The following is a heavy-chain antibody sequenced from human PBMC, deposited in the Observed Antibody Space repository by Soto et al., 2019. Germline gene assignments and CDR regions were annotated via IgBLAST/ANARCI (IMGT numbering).Heavy chain of an antibody. Sequence: GGSLRLSCAASGFTFSSYAMHCVRQAPGKGLEWVAVISYDGSSKYYADSVKGRFNISRDNYKNTLYLQMNSLRAEDTAVYYCAGVLAPDTAMDDYYYYGMDVWGQGTTATASS. CDR2: ISYDGSSK. J-gene: IGHJ6*02. V-gene: IGHV3-30-3*01. D-gene: IGHD5-18*01. CDR1: GFTFSSYA. CDR3: AGVLAPDTAMDDYYYYGMDV.